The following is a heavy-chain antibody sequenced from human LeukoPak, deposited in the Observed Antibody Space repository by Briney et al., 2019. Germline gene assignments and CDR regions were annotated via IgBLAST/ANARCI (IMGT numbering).Heavy chain of an antibody. Sequence: GASVKVSCKASGYTFTSYGISWGRQAPGQGLEWMGWISAYNGNTNYAQKLQGRVTMTTDTSTSTAYMELRSLRSDDTAVYYCARGSSSWYVSFALDYWGQGTLVTVSS. CDR2: ISAYNGNT. D-gene: IGHD6-13*01. J-gene: IGHJ4*02. V-gene: IGHV1-18*01. CDR3: ARGSSSWYVSFALDY. CDR1: GYTFTSYG.